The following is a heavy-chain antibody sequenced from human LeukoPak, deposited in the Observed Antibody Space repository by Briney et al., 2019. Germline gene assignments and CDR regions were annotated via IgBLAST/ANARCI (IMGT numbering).Heavy chain of an antibody. D-gene: IGHD6-13*01. CDR2: IKQDGSEK. CDR1: GFTFSSYW. V-gene: IGHV3-7*01. J-gene: IGHJ4*02. CDR3: ARDGKGRKYSSSWYSVGSRHIPHFDY. Sequence: GRSLRLSCAASGFTFSSYWMSWVRQAPGKGLEWVANIKQDGSEKYYVDSVKGRFTISRDNAKNSLYLQMNSLRAEDTAVYYCARDGKGRKYSSSWYSVGSRHIPHFDYWGQGTLVTVSS.